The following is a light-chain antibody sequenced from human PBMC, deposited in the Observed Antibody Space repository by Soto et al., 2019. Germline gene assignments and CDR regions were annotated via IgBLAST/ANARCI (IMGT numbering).Light chain of an antibody. CDR3: SSYGGSSAPVL. CDR2: EVS. CDR1: SSDVGGYNY. J-gene: IGLJ2*01. Sequence: QSALTQPASVSGSPGQSITISCTGTSSDVGGYNYVSWYQQHPGKAPRLVIYEVSNRPSGVSSRFSGSKSGNTASLTISGLQAEDEADYYCSSYGGSSAPVLFGGGTKVTVL. V-gene: IGLV2-14*01.